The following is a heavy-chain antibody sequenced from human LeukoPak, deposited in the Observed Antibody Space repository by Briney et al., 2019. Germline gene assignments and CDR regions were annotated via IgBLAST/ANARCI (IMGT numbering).Heavy chain of an antibody. J-gene: IGHJ4*02. CDR2: ISNRDNTI. D-gene: IGHD3-10*01. Sequence: PGGSLRLSCAASGFSFSSYEMAWVRQAPGKGLEWLSFISNRDNTIYTADSVKGRFTISRDNAKNSLYLQMNSLRADDTAIYYCARVRGEAPFDCWGLGTLVTVSS. CDR1: GFSFSSYE. CDR3: ARVRGEAPFDC. V-gene: IGHV3-48*03.